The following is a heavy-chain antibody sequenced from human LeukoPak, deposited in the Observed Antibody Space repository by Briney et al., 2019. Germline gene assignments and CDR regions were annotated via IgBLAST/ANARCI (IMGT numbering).Heavy chain of an antibody. CDR1: GYTFTSHG. CDR2: ISVYNGNT. J-gene: IGHJ2*01. Sequence: ASVKVSCKASGYTFTSHGISWVRQAPGQGLEWMGWISVYNGNTNYAQKFQGRVTMTTDTSTSTAYMELRSLRSEDTAVYYCARWTSLVVSAQNWNFDLWGRGTLVTVSS. CDR3: ARWTSLVVSAQNWNFDL. D-gene: IGHD2-15*01. V-gene: IGHV1-18*01.